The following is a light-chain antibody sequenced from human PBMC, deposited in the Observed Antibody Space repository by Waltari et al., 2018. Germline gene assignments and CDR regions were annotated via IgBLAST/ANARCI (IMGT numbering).Light chain of an antibody. Sequence: EIVLTQSPATLSLSPGERATLSCRSSQSVRSLLAWYQQKPGQAPRPLIYDASNRAAGVPARFSVSGSGTDVTLTISSLEPEDFAVYYCQKRSSWPLTFGGGTKVAIK. J-gene: IGKJ4*01. CDR2: DAS. V-gene: IGKV3-11*01. CDR3: QKRSSWPLT. CDR1: QSVRSL.